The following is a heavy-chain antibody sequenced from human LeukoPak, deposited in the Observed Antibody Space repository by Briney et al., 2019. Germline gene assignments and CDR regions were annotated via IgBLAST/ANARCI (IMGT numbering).Heavy chain of an antibody. J-gene: IGHJ3*01. CDR1: GFTFSNYA. CDR2: IFGSGDRT. Sequence: GGSLRLSCVDSGFTFSNYAMRWVRQAPGRGLEWVSTIFGSGDRTYYTDSVKGRFTISRDNSKNTLYLQMNSLRAEDTAVYYCAKDPNGDYIGTFDGRGQRTMVTVSS. CDR3: AKDPNGDYIGTFDG. D-gene: IGHD4-17*01. V-gene: IGHV3-23*01.